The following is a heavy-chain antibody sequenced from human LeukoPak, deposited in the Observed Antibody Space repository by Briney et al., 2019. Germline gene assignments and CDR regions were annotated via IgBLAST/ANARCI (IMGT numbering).Heavy chain of an antibody. CDR2: INWVGDTS. V-gene: IGHV3-43D*03. CDR3: AKDRQYGDYGGGDFFDS. CDR1: GFAFDDYA. Sequence: GGSLRLSCAASGFAFDDYAMHWVRQAPGKGLQWNSCINWVGDTSSYADSVKGRFTVSRDNTEGSLYLQMDSLRSEDTALYYCAKDRQYGDYGGGDFFDSWGQGTLVTVSS. D-gene: IGHD4-17*01. J-gene: IGHJ4*02.